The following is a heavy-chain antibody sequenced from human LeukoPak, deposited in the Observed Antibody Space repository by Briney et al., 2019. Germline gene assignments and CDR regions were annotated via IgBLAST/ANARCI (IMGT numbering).Heavy chain of an antibody. D-gene: IGHD5-18*01. CDR2: ISYDGNNK. J-gene: IGHJ3*02. CDR1: GFTFSSYG. V-gene: IGHV3-30*18. CDR3: AKPQPTAMGSDDAFDI. Sequence: GGSLRLSCAASGFTFSSYGMHWVRQAPGKGLEWVAVISYDGNNKYYADSVKGRFTISRDSSKNTLYLQMNSLRAEDTAVYYCAKPQPTAMGSDDAFDIWGQGTMVTVSS.